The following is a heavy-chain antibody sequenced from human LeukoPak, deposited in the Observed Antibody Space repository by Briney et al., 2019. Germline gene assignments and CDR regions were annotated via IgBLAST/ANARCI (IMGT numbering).Heavy chain of an antibody. J-gene: IGHJ5*02. CDR2: ISAYNGNT. D-gene: IGHD3-10*01. CDR3: ARDRGYYGSGSSYNWFDP. V-gene: IGHV1-18*04. Sequence: ASVKVSCKASGYTFTMYYIHWVRQAPGQGLEWMGWISAYNGNTNYAQKLQGRVTMTTDTSTSTAYMELRSLRSDDTAVYYCARDRGYYGSGSSYNWFDPWGQGTLVTVSS. CDR1: GYTFTMYY.